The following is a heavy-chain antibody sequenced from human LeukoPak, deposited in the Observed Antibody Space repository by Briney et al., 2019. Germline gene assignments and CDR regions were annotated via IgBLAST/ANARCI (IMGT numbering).Heavy chain of an antibody. CDR3: ARARGVYYDILTGYSYNYYFDY. J-gene: IGHJ4*02. CDR1: GGTFSSYA. CDR2: IIPIFGTA. V-gene: IGHV1-69*05. Sequence: SVKVSCKASGGTFSSYAISWVRQAPGQGLEWMGGIIPIFGTANYAQKFQGRVTITTDESTSTAYMELSSLRSEDTAVYYCARARGVYYDILTGYSYNYYFDYWGQGTLVTVSS. D-gene: IGHD3-9*01.